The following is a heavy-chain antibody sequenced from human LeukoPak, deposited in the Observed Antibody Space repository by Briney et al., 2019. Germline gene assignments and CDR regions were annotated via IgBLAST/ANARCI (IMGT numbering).Heavy chain of an antibody. CDR3: AREGAEGTSYFDY. D-gene: IGHD4/OR15-4a*01. J-gene: IGHJ4*02. Sequence: SETLSLXCTVSGGSISSGDYYWSWIRQPPGKGLEWIGYIYYSGSTYYNPSLKSRVTISVDTSKNQFSLKLSSVTAADTAVYYCAREGAEGTSYFDYWGQGTLVTVSS. CDR2: IYYSGST. CDR1: GGSISSGDYY. V-gene: IGHV4-30-4*08.